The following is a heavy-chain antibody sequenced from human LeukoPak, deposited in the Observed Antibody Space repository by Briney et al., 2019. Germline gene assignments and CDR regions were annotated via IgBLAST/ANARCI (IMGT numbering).Heavy chain of an antibody. Sequence: PGGSLRLSCAASGFTFSSVWMHCVRQTPGEGRVWVSRINQGGSNTNYADSVKGRFTISRDNAKNTLFLQMNSLRAEDTAVYYCATDGQYSYTYWGQGTMVTVSS. CDR3: ATDGQYSYTY. V-gene: IGHV3-74*01. D-gene: IGHD5-18*01. CDR2: INQGGSNT. CDR1: GFTFSSVW. J-gene: IGHJ4*02.